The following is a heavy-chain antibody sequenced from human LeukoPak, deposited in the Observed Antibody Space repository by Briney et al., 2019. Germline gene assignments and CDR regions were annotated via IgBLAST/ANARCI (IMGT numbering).Heavy chain of an antibody. CDR3: SRHMWESLSDPHDY. J-gene: IGHJ4*02. V-gene: IGHV4-39*01. CDR1: GGSISSRSYY. CDR2: IYYDGRT. Sequence: SETLSLTCTVSGGSISSRSYYWGWVRQPPGKGLEWIGIIYYDGRTYLSPSLKSRVTMSIDTSNNQFSLKLISVTAADTAMYYCSRHMWESLSDPHDYWGQGTLVTVSS. D-gene: IGHD1-26*01.